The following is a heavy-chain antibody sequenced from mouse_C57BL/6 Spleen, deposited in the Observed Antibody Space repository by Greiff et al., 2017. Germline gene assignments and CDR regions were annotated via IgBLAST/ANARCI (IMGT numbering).Heavy chain of an antibody. CDR3: TTLNWEFAY. CDR1: GFNIKDDY. CDR2: IDPENGDT. Sequence: EVQLQQSGAELVRPGASVKLSCTASGFNIKDDYMHWVKQRPEQGLEWIGWIDPENGDTEYASKFQGKATITADTSSNTAYLQLSSLTSEDTAVYYCTTLNWEFAYWGQGTLVTVAA. J-gene: IGHJ3*01. D-gene: IGHD4-1*01. V-gene: IGHV14-4*01.